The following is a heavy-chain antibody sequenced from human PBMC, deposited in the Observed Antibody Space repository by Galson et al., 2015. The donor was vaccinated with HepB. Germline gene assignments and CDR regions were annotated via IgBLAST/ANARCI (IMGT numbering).Heavy chain of an antibody. J-gene: IGHJ3*02. Sequence: SLRLSCAASGFTFSDYYMSWIRQAPGKGLEWVSYISSSSSYTNYADSVKGRFTISRDNAKNSLYLQMNSLRAEDTAVYYCARAAVAGTSPGRSAFDIWGQGTMVTVSS. CDR3: ARAAVAGTSPGRSAFDI. CDR1: GFTFSDYY. CDR2: ISSSSSYT. V-gene: IGHV3-11*06. D-gene: IGHD6-19*01.